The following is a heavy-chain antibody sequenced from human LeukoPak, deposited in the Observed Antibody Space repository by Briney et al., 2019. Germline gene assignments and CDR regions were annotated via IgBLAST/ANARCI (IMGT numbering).Heavy chain of an antibody. Sequence: GGSLRLSCAASGFTLSSYWMSWVRQAPGKGLEWVANIKQDGSAIYYVDSVKGRFTISRDNAKNSLYLQMNSLRAEDTAVYYCARCGVGVAAAAANCWGQGTLLTVSS. V-gene: IGHV3-7*01. CDR3: ARCGVGVAAAAANC. D-gene: IGHD6-13*01. CDR2: IKQDGSAI. CDR1: GFTLSSYW. J-gene: IGHJ4*02.